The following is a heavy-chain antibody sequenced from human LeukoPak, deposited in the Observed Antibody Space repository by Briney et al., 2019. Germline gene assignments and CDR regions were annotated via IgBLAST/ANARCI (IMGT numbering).Heavy chain of an antibody. Sequence: SQTLSLTCAISGDSVSRNSAAWNWIRQSPSRGLEWLGRTYYRSKWYNDYAVSVKSRITINPDTSKNQFSLQLNSVTPEDTAVYYCARGGRRSGSFLFDYWGQGTLVTVSS. CDR1: GDSVSRNSAA. V-gene: IGHV6-1*01. D-gene: IGHD3-10*01. CDR3: ARGGRRSGSFLFDY. CDR2: TYYRSKWYN. J-gene: IGHJ4*02.